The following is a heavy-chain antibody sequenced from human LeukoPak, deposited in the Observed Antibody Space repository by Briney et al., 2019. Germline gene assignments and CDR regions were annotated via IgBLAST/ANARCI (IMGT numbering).Heavy chain of an antibody. CDR2: INPNSGGT. D-gene: IGHD3-10*01. CDR3: GRATGRVVRGITWRYFDY. J-gene: IGHJ4*02. Sequence: GASVKVSCKASGYTFTGYYMHWVRQAPGQGLEWMGWINPNSGGTNYAQKFQGRVTMTRNTSISTAYMELRSLRSDDTAVYYCGRATGRVVRGITWRYFDYWGQGTLVTVSS. CDR1: GYTFTGYY. V-gene: IGHV1-2*02.